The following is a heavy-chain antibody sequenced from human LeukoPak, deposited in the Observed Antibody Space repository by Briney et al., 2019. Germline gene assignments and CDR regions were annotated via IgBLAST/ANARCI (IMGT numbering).Heavy chain of an antibody. J-gene: IGHJ1*01. CDR3: ATTPPAGSGVHFHL. Sequence: SETLSLTWTVSGGSMNNDYWAWIRQPRGMGLEWIGYLHYNGGTNYNPSLKSRLYMSIDTSKSQFSLTLGSVTDADTAVYYCATTPPAGSGVHFHLWGQGTLVIVSS. V-gene: IGHV4-59*08. CDR2: LHYNGGT. D-gene: IGHD6-19*01. CDR1: GGSMNNDY.